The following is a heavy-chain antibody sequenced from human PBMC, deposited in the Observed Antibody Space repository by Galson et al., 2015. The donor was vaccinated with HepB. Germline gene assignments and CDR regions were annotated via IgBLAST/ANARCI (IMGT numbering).Heavy chain of an antibody. CDR2: ISYDGSNK. D-gene: IGHD3-3*01. CDR3: ARANYRFLEWLLFIDY. CDR1: GFTFSSYA. V-gene: IGHV3-30*04. J-gene: IGHJ4*02. Sequence: SLRLSCAASGFTFSSYAMHWVRQAPGKGLEWVAVISYDGSNKYYADSVKGRFTISRDNSKNTLYLQMNSLRAEDTAVYYCARANYRFLEWLLFIDYWGQGTLVTVSS.